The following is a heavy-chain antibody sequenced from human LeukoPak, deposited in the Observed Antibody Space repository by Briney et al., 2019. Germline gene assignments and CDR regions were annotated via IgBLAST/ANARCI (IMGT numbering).Heavy chain of an antibody. J-gene: IGHJ4*02. V-gene: IGHV1-18*03. CDR3: ARDVGTTHFDF. CDR1: GYPFSTYG. CDR2: ISTHNGKT. D-gene: IGHD5-12*01. Sequence: ASVKVSCKASGYPFSTYGISWARQAPGQGLQWMAWISTHNGKTDYAQNFQDRVTVTRDTSTSTVYMELRSLRSDDMAVYFCARDVGTTHFDFWGQGTLVTVSS.